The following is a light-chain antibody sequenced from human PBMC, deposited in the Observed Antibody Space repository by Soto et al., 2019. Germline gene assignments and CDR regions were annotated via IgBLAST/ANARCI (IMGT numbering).Light chain of an antibody. Sequence: DFQMTQSPSTLSASVGDRVSITFRASQSISNWLAWYQQQSVKAPKILIYEASNLESGVPSRFSGSGSGTEFTLTISSLQPDDFANYYCQQYHGPWTFGKGTKVENK. J-gene: IGKJ1*01. CDR2: EAS. CDR3: QQYHGPWT. CDR1: QSISNW. V-gene: IGKV1-5*03.